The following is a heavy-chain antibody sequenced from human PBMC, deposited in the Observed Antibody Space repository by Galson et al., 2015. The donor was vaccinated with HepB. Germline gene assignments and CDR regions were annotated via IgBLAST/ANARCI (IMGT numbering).Heavy chain of an antibody. CDR1: GFTFSTYS. Sequence: SLRLSCAASGFTFSTYSMHWVRQAPGKGLEWIGEIFHSGITNYNPSLKSRVTMSVDTSKNQISLRLTSVTAADTAVYYCATTYTSGPSLEAFESWGQGTMVTVSS. CDR2: IFHSGIT. CDR3: ATTYTSGPSLEAFES. V-gene: IGHV4-4*02. D-gene: IGHD3-22*01. J-gene: IGHJ3*02.